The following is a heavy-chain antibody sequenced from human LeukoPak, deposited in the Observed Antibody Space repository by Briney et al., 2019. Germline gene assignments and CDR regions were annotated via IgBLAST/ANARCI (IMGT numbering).Heavy chain of an antibody. Sequence: ASVKVSCKASGYIFTSYYMHWVRQAPGQGLEWMGIINPSDGSTNYAQKFQGRVTMTRDTSTGTVYMDLTSLRSDDTAVYYCARVLLGGAFDYWGQGTLVTVSS. J-gene: IGHJ4*02. CDR2: INPSDGST. CDR1: GYIFTSYY. CDR3: ARVLLGGAFDY. V-gene: IGHV1-46*01. D-gene: IGHD1-26*01.